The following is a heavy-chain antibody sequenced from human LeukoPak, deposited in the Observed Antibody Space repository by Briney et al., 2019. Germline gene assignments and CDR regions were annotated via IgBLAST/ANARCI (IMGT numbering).Heavy chain of an antibody. Sequence: ASVKVCCKASGDTFTSYSIIWVRQAPGQGLEWMGWISAYNGKTNYPQKVQGRVTISTDTSTSTAYMELRSLRSDDTAVYYCAGSNGWYAFEVWGQGTMVTVYS. CDR2: ISAYNGKT. D-gene: IGHD6-19*01. V-gene: IGHV1-18*01. CDR3: AGSNGWYAFEV. J-gene: IGHJ3*01. CDR1: GDTFTSYS.